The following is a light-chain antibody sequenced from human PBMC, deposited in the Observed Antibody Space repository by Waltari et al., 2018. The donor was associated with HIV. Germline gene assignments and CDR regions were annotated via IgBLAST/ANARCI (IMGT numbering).Light chain of an antibody. V-gene: IGLV1-51*02. Sequence: QSVLTQPPSVSAAPGQKVTISCSGSGSNIGNNYVSWYQQLPGTAPKVLMFENNKRHSGAPDRCSGSKSDTSATRAITGLQPGDEAYYYCGTWDTRLSAWVFGGGTKLSVL. CDR1: GSNIGNNY. CDR2: ENN. J-gene: IGLJ3*02. CDR3: GTWDTRLSAWV.